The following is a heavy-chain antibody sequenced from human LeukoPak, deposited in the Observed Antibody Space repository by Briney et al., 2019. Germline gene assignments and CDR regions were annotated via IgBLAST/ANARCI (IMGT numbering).Heavy chain of an antibody. CDR2: IYYSGST. CDR3: ARDYDGSGSYYN. J-gene: IGHJ4*02. D-gene: IGHD3-10*01. Sequence: SETLSLTCTVSGGSISSYYWSWIRQPPGKGLEWIGYIYYSGSTNYNPSLKSRVTISVDKSKNQFSLKLSSVTAADTAVYYCARDYDGSGSYYNWGQGTLVTVSS. CDR1: GGSISSYY. V-gene: IGHV4-59*12.